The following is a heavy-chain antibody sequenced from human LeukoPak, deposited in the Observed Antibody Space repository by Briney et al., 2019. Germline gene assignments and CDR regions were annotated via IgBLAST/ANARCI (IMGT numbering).Heavy chain of an antibody. CDR3: AKAWGYYYYGMDV. Sequence: GGSLRLSCAVSGFTFSTKSMNWVRQAPGKGLEWVSLISGDGGSTYYADSVKGRFTISRDNSKNSLYLQMNSLRTEDTALYYCAKAWGYYYYGMDVWGQGTTVTASS. CDR2: ISGDGGST. V-gene: IGHV3-43*02. J-gene: IGHJ6*02. D-gene: IGHD1-26*01. CDR1: GFTFSTKS.